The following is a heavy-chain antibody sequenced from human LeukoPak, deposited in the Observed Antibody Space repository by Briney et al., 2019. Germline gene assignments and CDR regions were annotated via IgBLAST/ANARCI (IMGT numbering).Heavy chain of an antibody. CDR3: AVPYYYDSSGYLP. D-gene: IGHD3-22*01. Sequence: ASVKVSCKASGFTFTSSAMLWVRQARGQRLEWIGWIVVGSGNTNYAQKFQERVTITRDMSTSTAYMELSSLRSEDTAVYYCAVPYYYDSSGYLPWGQGTMVTVSS. V-gene: IGHV1-58*02. CDR2: IVVGSGNT. J-gene: IGHJ3*01. CDR1: GFTFTSSA.